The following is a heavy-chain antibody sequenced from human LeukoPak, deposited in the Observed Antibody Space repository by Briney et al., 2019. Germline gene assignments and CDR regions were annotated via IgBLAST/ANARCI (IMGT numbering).Heavy chain of an antibody. Sequence: ASVEVSCKASGGTFSSYAISWVRQAPGQGLEWMGRIIPIFGIANYAQKFQGRVTITADKSTSTAYMELSSLRSEDTAVYHCARSTSFSSGYYPYYFDYWGQGTLVTVSS. D-gene: IGHD3-22*01. CDR2: IIPIFGIA. V-gene: IGHV1-69*04. CDR3: ARSTSFSSGYYPYYFDY. CDR1: GGTFSSYA. J-gene: IGHJ4*02.